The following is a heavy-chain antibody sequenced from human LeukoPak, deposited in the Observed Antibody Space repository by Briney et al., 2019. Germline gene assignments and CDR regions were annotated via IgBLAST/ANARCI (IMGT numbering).Heavy chain of an antibody. CDR1: GGSFSGYY. J-gene: IGHJ6*02. Sequence: SETLSLTCAVYGGSFSGYYWRWIRQPPGKGLEWIGEINHSGSTNYNPSLKSRVTISVDTSKNQFSLKLSSVTAADTAVYYCARSVYDISSYYYGMDVWGQGTTVTVSS. V-gene: IGHV4-34*01. CDR2: INHSGST. D-gene: IGHD3-9*01. CDR3: ARSVYDISSYYYGMDV.